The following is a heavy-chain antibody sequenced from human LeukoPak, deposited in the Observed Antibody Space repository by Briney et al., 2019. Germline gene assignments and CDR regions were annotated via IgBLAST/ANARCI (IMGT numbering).Heavy chain of an antibody. Sequence: SSETLSLTCTVSGGSISSSSYYWGWIRQPPGKGLEWIGSIYYSGSTYYNPSLKSRVTISVDTSKNQFSLKLSSVTAADTAVYYCARDQNWFDPWGQGTLVTVSS. V-gene: IGHV4-39*07. J-gene: IGHJ5*02. CDR2: IYYSGST. CDR3: ARDQNWFDP. CDR1: GGSISSSSYY.